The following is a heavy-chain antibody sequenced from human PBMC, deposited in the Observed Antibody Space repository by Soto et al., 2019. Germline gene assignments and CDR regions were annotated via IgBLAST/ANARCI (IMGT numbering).Heavy chain of an antibody. V-gene: IGHV1-69*12. J-gene: IGHJ6*02. CDR3: AKAPKAVAGRRYYGMDV. D-gene: IGHD6-19*01. CDR2: IIPIFGTA. Sequence: QVQLVQSGAEVKKPGSSVKVSCKASGGTFSSYAISWVRQAPGQGLEWMGGIIPIFGTANYAQKFQGRVTITGDESTSTAYMELSSLRSEDTAVYYCAKAPKAVAGRRYYGMDVWGQGTTVTVSS. CDR1: GGTFSSYA.